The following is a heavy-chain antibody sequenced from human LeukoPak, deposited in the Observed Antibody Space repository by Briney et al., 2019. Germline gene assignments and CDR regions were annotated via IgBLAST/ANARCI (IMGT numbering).Heavy chain of an antibody. D-gene: IGHD6-25*01. Sequence: PGGSLRLSCSASGLTFSVSAIHWARQPSGKGLGWVGRIKTKADNYATAYAASVKGRFTISRDDSTNTAYLQMNSLKTEDTAVYYCTHPAYYYNVDVWGKGTTVTVSS. V-gene: IGHV3-73*01. CDR3: THPAYYYNVDV. CDR2: IKTKADNYAT. J-gene: IGHJ6*04. CDR1: GLTFSVSA.